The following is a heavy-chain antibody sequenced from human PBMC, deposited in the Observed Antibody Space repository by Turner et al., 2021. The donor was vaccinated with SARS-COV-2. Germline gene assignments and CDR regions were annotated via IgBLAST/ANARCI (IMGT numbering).Heavy chain of an antibody. CDR3: ARDGAWKPEGMDV. CDR2: IYSGGST. Sequence: EVQLVESGGGLIQPGGSLRLSCAASGFTVSSNYMSWVRQPPGKGLEWVSVIYSGGSTYYADSVKGRFTISRDNSKNTLYLQMNSLRAEDTAVYYCARDGAWKPEGMDVWGQGTTVTVSS. D-gene: IGHD1-1*01. CDR1: GFTVSSNY. V-gene: IGHV3-53*01. J-gene: IGHJ6*02.